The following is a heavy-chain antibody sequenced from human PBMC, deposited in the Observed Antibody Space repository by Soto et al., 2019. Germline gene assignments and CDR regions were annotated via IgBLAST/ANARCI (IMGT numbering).Heavy chain of an antibody. V-gene: IGHV3-30*18. CDR3: AKEVHCGGGSCSWSEGFDY. J-gene: IGHJ4*02. CDR2: ISYEGSHT. D-gene: IGHD2-15*01. CDR1: GFIFSSYG. Sequence: QVQLVESGGGVVQPGRSLRLSCAASGFIFSSYGMHWVRQAPGKGLEWVAVISYEGSHTYYADSVKGRFTITRDNSKNTLYLHMNSLRPEATAVYYCAKEVHCGGGSCSWSEGFDYWGQGTLLTVSS.